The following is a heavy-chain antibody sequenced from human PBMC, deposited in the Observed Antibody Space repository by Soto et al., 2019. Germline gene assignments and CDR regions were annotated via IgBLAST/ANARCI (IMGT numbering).Heavy chain of an antibody. CDR2: ISAKKGNP. Sequence: QGQLVQSGAEVKKPGASVKVSCKASGYTFTSYGISWVRQAPGQGLEWMGWISAKKGNPKYAQKFQGRVTKTTDTSTSTAYMKPRSLRSDDTAVYYCAKEILSPDFYFHGMDVWGQGTTVTV. CDR3: AKEILSPDFYFHGMDV. V-gene: IGHV1-18*04. D-gene: IGHD2-15*01. J-gene: IGHJ6*02. CDR1: GYTFTSYG.